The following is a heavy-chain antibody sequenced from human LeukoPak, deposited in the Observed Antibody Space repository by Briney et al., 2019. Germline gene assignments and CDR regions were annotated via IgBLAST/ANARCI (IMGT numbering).Heavy chain of an antibody. Sequence: GGSLRLSCAASGCTFGDHVMYWVRQAPGRGLEWVSLINGDGTGAKYADSVRGRVTISRDNSKNSLYLQMNSLRTEDTALYYCAKGQRSGTYYNAFDYLGQGTLVTVSS. V-gene: IGHV3-43*02. J-gene: IGHJ4*02. D-gene: IGHD3-10*01. CDR1: GCTFGDHV. CDR2: INGDGTGA. CDR3: AKGQRSGTYYNAFDY.